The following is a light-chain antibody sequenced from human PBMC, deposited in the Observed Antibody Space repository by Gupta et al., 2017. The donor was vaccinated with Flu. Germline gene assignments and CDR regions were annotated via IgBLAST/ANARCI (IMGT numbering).Light chain of an antibody. CDR2: RNN. J-gene: IGLJ1*01. CDR1: SSNIVHNY. CDR3: TTWDGSLSGHV. Sequence: RVTISCSGGSSNIVHNYVQWYQHLPGTTPRLLIYRNNQRPSGVPDRFSGSTSVTSASLAISDLRAEDEADYYCTTWDGSLSGHVFGAGTRITVL. V-gene: IGLV1-47*01.